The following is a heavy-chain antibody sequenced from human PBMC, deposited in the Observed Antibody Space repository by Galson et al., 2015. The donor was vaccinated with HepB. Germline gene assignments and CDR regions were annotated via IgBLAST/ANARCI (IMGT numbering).Heavy chain of an antibody. V-gene: IGHV1-69*04. Sequence: SVKVSCKASGGTFSSYTISWVRQAPGQGLEWMGRIIPILGIANYAQKFQGRVTITADKSTSTAYMELSSLRSEDTAVYYCAREDADNYDSSGYLDPWGQGTLVTVSS. CDR2: IIPILGIA. J-gene: IGHJ5*02. D-gene: IGHD3-22*01. CDR3: AREDADNYDSSGYLDP. CDR1: GGTFSSYT.